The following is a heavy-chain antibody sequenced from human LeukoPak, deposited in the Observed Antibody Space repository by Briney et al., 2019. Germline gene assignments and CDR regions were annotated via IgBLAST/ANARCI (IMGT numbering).Heavy chain of an antibody. CDR1: GGSFNGYY. D-gene: IGHD3-3*01. Sequence: SETLSLTCAVYGGSFNGYYWSWIRQPPGKGLEWIGEVHLDGRTNYNPSLESRLTISVDLSENHISLRLTSVTAADTAVYYCAREGGFYRPLDYSGQGTLVTVSS. V-gene: IGHV4-34*01. CDR3: AREGGFYRPLDY. J-gene: IGHJ4*02. CDR2: VHLDGRT.